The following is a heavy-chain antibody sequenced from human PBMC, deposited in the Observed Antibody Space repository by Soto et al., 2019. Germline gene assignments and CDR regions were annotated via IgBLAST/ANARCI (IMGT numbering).Heavy chain of an antibody. CDR1: GYTFSSYF. CDR2: ISVYNGNT. CDR3: ARQNYYSGMDV. Sequence: QVPLVQSGAEVKKPGASVKVSCKASGYTFSSYFITWVRQAPGQGLEWMGWISVYNGNTNYAPMLQGRVTMTTDTSTATAYMEMRSLRSDDTAVYYCARQNYYSGMDVWGQGTTVTVSS. V-gene: IGHV1-18*01. J-gene: IGHJ6*02.